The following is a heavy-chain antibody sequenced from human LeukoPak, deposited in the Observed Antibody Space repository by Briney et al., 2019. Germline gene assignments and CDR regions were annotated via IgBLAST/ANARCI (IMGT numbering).Heavy chain of an antibody. CDR2: ISSSTSYI. CDR3: ARLSAMLRGPEPIYYFDY. CDR1: GFTFSSYT. J-gene: IGHJ4*01. V-gene: IGHV3-21*01. Sequence: KPGGSLRLSCAASGFTFSSYTMNWVRQAPGKGLEWVSSISSSTSYIYYADSMKGRFTISRDNAKNSLYLQMNSLRAEDTAMYYCARLSAMLRGPEPIYYFDYWGQGTLVTVSS. D-gene: IGHD3-10*01.